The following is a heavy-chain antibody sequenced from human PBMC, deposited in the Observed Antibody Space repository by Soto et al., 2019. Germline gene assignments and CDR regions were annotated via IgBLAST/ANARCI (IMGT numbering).Heavy chain of an antibody. D-gene: IGHD1-26*01. CDR1: GGTFSSYA. CDR2: IIPIFGTA. Sequence: QVQLVQSGAEVKKPGSSVKVSCKASGGTFSSYAISWVRQAPGQGLEWMGGIIPIFGTANYAQRFQGRVTITADESTSTAYMELSSLRSDDTAVYYCARGTIVGSTTDYYYYGMDVWGQASTVTVSS. CDR3: ARGTIVGSTTDYYYYGMDV. V-gene: IGHV1-69*01. J-gene: IGHJ6*02.